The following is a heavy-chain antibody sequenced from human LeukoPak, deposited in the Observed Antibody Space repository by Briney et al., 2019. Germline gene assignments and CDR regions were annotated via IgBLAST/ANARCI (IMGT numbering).Heavy chain of an antibody. CDR3: ASQYPGVDY. D-gene: IGHD2-2*01. V-gene: IGHV1-2*02. CDR1: GYTFTGYY. CDR2: INPNTGDT. J-gene: IGHJ4*02. Sequence: ASMKVSCTASGYTFTGYYLHWVRQAPGQGLEWMRWINPNTGDTKYAQTLQGRVTMTRDTFISTADVELSRLSSDDAAVYYCASQYPGVDYWGQGTLVTVSS.